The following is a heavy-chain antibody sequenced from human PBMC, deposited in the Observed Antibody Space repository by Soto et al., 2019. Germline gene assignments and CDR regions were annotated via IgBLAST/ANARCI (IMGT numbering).Heavy chain of an antibody. CDR1: GFTFTNYA. J-gene: IGHJ4*02. CDR2: ISANGAST. Sequence: EVQLLESGGGLIQPGGSLRLSCEASGFTFTNYAMSWVRQAPGKGLEWVSTISANGASTYYADSVKGRLTISRDNSKNTLYLQGRSLTADDTAVYYCAKSTGYSSSWPFDFWGQGTLVTVSS. D-gene: IGHD6-13*01. V-gene: IGHV3-23*01. CDR3: AKSTGYSSSWPFDF.